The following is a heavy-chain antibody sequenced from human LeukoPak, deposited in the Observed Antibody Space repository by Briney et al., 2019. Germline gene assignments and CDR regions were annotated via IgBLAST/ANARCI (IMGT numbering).Heavy chain of an antibody. CDR1: GYSFTSYW. D-gene: IGHD5-12*01. CDR3: ARQGAATIANYYYYMDA. Sequence: GESLKISCKGSGYSFTSYWIGWVRQMPGKGLEWMGIIYPGDSDTRYSPSFQGQVTISADKSISTAYLQWSSLKASDTAMYYCARQGAATIANYYYYMDAWGKGTTVTVSS. CDR2: IYPGDSDT. J-gene: IGHJ6*03. V-gene: IGHV5-51*01.